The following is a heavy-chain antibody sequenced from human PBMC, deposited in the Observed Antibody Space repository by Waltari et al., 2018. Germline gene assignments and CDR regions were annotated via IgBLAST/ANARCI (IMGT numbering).Heavy chain of an antibody. CDR2: IYYSGSP. Sequence: QVQLQESGPGLVKPSETLSLTCTVSGGSISSYYWSWIRPPPGKARAWIGYIYYSGSPKHNPPLKRRVTIAVDTSKNQFSLKRSSVTAADTAVYYCARHIPGGYCSGGSCPNWFDPWGQGTLVTVSS. D-gene: IGHD2-15*01. CDR1: GGSISSYY. J-gene: IGHJ5*02. CDR3: ARHIPGGYCSGGSCPNWFDP. V-gene: IGHV4-59*01.